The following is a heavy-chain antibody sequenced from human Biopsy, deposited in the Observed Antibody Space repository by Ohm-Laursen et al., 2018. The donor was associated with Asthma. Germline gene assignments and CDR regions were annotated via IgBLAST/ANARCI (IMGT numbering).Heavy chain of an antibody. J-gene: IGHJ6*02. D-gene: IGHD5-12*01. CDR3: ATGYSGSDRIVYYYSGMEV. CDR1: GGMFGNYA. Sequence: GASVKVSCNASGGMFGNYAISWVRQAPGLGLEWMGGISPIFGSSNYAQRFQGRVTITADIFTRTVYMELSSLRSEDTAVYYCATGYSGSDRIVYYYSGMEVWGQGTTVTVSS. V-gene: IGHV1-69*06. CDR2: ISPIFGSS.